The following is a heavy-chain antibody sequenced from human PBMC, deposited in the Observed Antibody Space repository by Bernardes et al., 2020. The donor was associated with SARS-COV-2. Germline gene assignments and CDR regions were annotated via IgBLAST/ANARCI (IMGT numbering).Heavy chain of an antibody. CDR1: GYTFTDYY. D-gene: IGHD5-18*01. V-gene: IGHV1-2*02. J-gene: IGHJ1*01. CDR3: ARSYSYSFWTPRAEYFLH. Sequence: ASVKVSCKASGYTFTDYYIHWVRQAPGQGLQWMGWINPNSGGTDYAQKFRGRVTMTRDTSISTVYVELSRLRSDDTAVYYCARSYSYSFWTPRAEYFLHWGQGTLVTVSS. CDR2: INPNSGGT.